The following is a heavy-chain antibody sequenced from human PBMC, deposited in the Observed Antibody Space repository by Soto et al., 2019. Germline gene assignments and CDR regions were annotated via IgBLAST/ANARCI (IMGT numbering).Heavy chain of an antibody. CDR1: GFTFSNAW. D-gene: IGHD3-10*01. J-gene: IGHJ5*02. V-gene: IGHV3-15*01. Sequence: GGSLRLSCAASGFTFSNAWMSWVRQAPGKGLEWVGRIKSKTDGGTTDYAAPVKGRFTISRDDSKNTLYLQMNSLKTEDTAVYYCTTTYYYGSGSPNNAWGQGTLVTVSS. CDR3: TTTYYYGSGSPNNA. CDR2: IKSKTDGGTT.